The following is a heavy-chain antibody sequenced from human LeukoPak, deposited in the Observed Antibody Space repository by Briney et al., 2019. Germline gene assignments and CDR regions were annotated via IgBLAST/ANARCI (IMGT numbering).Heavy chain of an antibody. D-gene: IGHD6-19*01. CDR3: ARDLGFSGWDTDY. CDR2: IGGSSSSI. J-gene: IGHJ4*02. V-gene: IGHV3-21*01. CDR1: GFTFSTYP. Sequence: GGSLRLSCAASGFTFSTYPMNWVRQAPGEGLEWVSSIGGSSSSIYYADSVKGRFTISRDNAKNSLYLQMNSLRAEDTAVYYCARDLGFSGWDTDYWGQGTLVTVSS.